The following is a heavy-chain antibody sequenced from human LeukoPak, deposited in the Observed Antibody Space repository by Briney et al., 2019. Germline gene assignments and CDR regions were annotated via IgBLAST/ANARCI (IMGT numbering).Heavy chain of an antibody. CDR2: INPNSVNT. CDR1: GYTFTSYA. Sequence: ASVKVSCKASGYTFTSYAINWVRQATGQGLEWMGWINPNSVNTCYAQEFQCIVTMTTNNSRSRPYMDLSSLIPHQHHKYYGARGRSNYFDYWGEGRMATVCS. D-gene: IGHD3-10*01. V-gene: IGHV1-8*01. CDR3: ARGRSNYFDY. J-gene: IGHJ4*02.